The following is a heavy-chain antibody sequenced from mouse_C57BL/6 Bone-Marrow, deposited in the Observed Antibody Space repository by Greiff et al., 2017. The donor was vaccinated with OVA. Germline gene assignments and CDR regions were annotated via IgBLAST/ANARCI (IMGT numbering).Heavy chain of an antibody. J-gene: IGHJ4*01. CDR3: TRNPLLGYDY. V-gene: IGHV1-15*01. CDR1: GYTFTDYE. CDR2: IDPETGGT. D-gene: IGHD6-1*01. Sequence: QVQLQQSGAELVRPGASVTLSCKASGYTFTDYEMHWVKQTPVHGLEWIGAIDPETGGTAYNQKFKGKAILTADKSSSTAYMELRSLTSEDSAVYYCTRNPLLGYDYGGQGTSVTVSS.